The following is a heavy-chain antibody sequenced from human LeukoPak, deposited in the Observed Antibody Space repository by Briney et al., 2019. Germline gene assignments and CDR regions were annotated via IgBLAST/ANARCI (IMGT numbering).Heavy chain of an antibody. CDR2: ISAYNGNT. V-gene: IGHV1-18*01. D-gene: IGHD3-10*01. Sequence: ASLKVSSKASRYTFTSSGISWVRQAPGQGLEWMGWISAYNGNTNYAQKLQGRVTMTTDTSTSTAYMELRSLRSDDTAVYYCARGLWFGEPRYYFDYWGQGTLVTVSS. CDR1: RYTFTSSG. CDR3: ARGLWFGEPRYYFDY. J-gene: IGHJ4*02.